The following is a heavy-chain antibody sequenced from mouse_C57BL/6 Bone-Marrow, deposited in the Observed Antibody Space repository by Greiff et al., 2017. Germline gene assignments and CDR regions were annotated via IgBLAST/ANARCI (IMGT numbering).Heavy chain of an antibody. CDR2: ISSGSSTI. V-gene: IGHV5-17*01. Sequence: EVKLVESGGGLVKPGGSLKLSCAASGFTFSDYGMHWVRQAPEKGLEWVAHISSGSSTIYYADTVKGRFTISRDNAKNTLFLQMTSLSSEVTAMYYCVRHILLRLYAMDYWGQGTSVTVSS. D-gene: IGHD1-1*01. J-gene: IGHJ4*01. CDR3: VRHILLRLYAMDY. CDR1: GFTFSDYG.